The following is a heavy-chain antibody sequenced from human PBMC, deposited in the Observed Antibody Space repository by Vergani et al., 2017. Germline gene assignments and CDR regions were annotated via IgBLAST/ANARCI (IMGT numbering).Heavy chain of an antibody. CDR2: ISSSSSYI. V-gene: IGHV3-21*01. CDR1: GFTFSSYS. J-gene: IGHJ4*02. D-gene: IGHD3-10*01. CDR3: ARALWFGELLRTPFDY. Sequence: EVQLVESGGGLVKPGGSLRLSCAASGFTFSSYSMNWVRQAPGKGLEWVSSISSSSSYIYYADSVKGRFTISRDNAKNSLYLQMNSLRAEDTAVYYCARALWFGELLRTPFDYWGQGTLVTVSS.